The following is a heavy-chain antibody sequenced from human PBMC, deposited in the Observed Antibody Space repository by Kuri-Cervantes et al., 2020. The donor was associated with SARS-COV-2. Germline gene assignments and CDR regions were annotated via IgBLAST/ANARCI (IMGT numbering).Heavy chain of an antibody. CDR1: GFSFSSYG. CDR3: ARGGSSGWSQLEY. D-gene: IGHD6-19*01. Sequence: GESLKISCAASGFSFSSYGMSWVRQAPGKGLEWVAVISYDGSNKYYADSVKGRFTISRDNSKNTLYLQMNSLRAEDTAVYYCARGGSSGWSQLEYWGQGTLVTVSS. V-gene: IGHV3-30*03. J-gene: IGHJ4*02. CDR2: ISYDGSNK.